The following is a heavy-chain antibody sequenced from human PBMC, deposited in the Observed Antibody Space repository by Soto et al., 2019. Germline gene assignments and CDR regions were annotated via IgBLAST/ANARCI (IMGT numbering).Heavy chain of an antibody. V-gene: IGHV3-30-3*01. CDR1: GFTFSSYA. D-gene: IGHD6-19*01. CDR3: AREENSSGWYHGSYYCYGMDV. J-gene: IGHJ6*02. Sequence: QVQLVESGGGVVQPGRSLRLSCAASGFTFSSYAMHWVRQAPGKGLEWVAVISYDGSNKYYADSVKGRFTISRDNSKNTLYLQMNSLRAEDTAVYYCAREENSSGWYHGSYYCYGMDVWGQGTTVTVSS. CDR2: ISYDGSNK.